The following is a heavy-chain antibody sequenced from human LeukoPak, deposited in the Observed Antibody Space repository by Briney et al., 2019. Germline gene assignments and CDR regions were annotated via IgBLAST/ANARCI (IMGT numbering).Heavy chain of an antibody. CDR2: ISAYNGNT. D-gene: IGHD3-22*01. CDR1: GYTFTSYG. V-gene: IGHV1-18*01. J-gene: IGHJ3*02. Sequence: ASVKVSCKASGYTFTSYGISWVRQAPGQGLEWMGWISAYNGNTNYAQKLQGRVTMTTGTSTSTAYMELRSLRSDDTAVYYCARDFRPYYYDSSGYSCAFDIWGQGTMVTVSS. CDR3: ARDFRPYYYDSSGYSCAFDI.